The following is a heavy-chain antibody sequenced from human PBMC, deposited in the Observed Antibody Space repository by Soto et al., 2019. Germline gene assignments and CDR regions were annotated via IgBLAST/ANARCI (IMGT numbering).Heavy chain of an antibody. CDR2: ISDDGSNK. J-gene: IGHJ4*02. V-gene: IGHV3-30*18. D-gene: IGHD3-9*01. CDR3: TKGRYFDLLPYYFDY. Sequence: LRLSCAASGFTFSSYGMHWVRQAPGKGLEWVAVISDDGSNKYYIDSVKGRFTISRDNSNNTLYLQMNSLRAEDTAVYYCTKGRYFDLLPYYFDYWGQGTLVTVSS. CDR1: GFTFSSYG.